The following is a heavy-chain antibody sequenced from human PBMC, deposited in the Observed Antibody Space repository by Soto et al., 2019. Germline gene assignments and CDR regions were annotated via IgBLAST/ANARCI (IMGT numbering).Heavy chain of an antibody. CDR3: AIRYDFSDYYGMDV. CDR2: FDPEDGET. CDR1: GYTLTELS. Sequence: ASVKVSCKVSGYTLTELSMHWVRQAPGKGLEWMGGFDPEDGETIYAQKFQGRVTMTEDTSTDTAYMELSSLRSEDTAVYYCAIRYDFSDYYGMDVWGQGTTVTV. V-gene: IGHV1-24*01. D-gene: IGHD3-3*01. J-gene: IGHJ6*02.